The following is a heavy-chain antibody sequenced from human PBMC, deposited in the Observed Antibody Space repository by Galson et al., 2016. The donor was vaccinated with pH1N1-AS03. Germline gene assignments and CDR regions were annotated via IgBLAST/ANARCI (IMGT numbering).Heavy chain of an antibody. CDR3: ARHRQSETYSEPVDI. D-gene: IGHD2-21*01. J-gene: IGHJ3*02. V-gene: IGHV5-51*01. Sequence: QSGAEVKKPGESLKISCKASGSDFINYWIGWVRQMPGKGLEWMGVIDPRDSDARYSSSFQGQVTISADKSITTAHLQWGSLKASDTGMYFCARHRQSETYSEPVDIWGQGTMVTVSS. CDR1: GSDFINYW. CDR2: IDPRDSDA.